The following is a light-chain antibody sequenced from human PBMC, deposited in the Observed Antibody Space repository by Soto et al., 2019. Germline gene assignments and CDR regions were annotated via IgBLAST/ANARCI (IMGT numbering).Light chain of an antibody. J-gene: IGLJ2*01. CDR3: QSADSSGISLI. CDR1: ALPKQY. Sequence: SYELTQPPSVSVSPGQTARITCSGDALPKQYAYWYQQKPGQAPVLVISKDSERPSGIPERFSGSSSGTTVTLAISGVQAEDEGDYYCQSADSSGISLIFGGGTQLTVL. CDR2: KDS. V-gene: IGLV3-25*03.